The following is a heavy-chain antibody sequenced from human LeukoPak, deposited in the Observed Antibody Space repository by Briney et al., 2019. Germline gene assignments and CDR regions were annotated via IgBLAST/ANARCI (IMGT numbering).Heavy chain of an antibody. D-gene: IGHD4-17*01. Sequence: AGGSLRLSCAASGFTFSSYAMHWVRQAPGKGLEWVAVISYDGSNKYYADSVKGRFTISRDNAKNSLYLQMNSLRAEDTAVYYCARVPNGDYGFFDYWGQGTLVTVSS. CDR1: GFTFSSYA. CDR2: ISYDGSNK. CDR3: ARVPNGDYGFFDY. J-gene: IGHJ4*02. V-gene: IGHV3-30*04.